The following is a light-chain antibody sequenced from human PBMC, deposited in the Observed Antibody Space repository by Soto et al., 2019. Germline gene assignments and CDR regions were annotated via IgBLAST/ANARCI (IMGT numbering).Light chain of an antibody. Sequence: EIVLTQSPATLSLSPGERATLSCRASQSLNSYLAWYQQKPGQAPSPLIYYASNRATGVPARFSGSGSGTDFPLTSSSLDPEDFAVYCWQQRRRWPPTFGPGTKVDIK. V-gene: IGKV3-11*01. CDR1: QSLNSY. CDR3: QQRRRWPPT. J-gene: IGKJ3*01. CDR2: YAS.